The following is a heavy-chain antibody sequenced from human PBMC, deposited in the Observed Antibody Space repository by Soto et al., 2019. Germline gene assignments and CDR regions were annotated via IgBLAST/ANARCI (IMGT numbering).Heavy chain of an antibody. V-gene: IGHV1-69*06. D-gene: IGHD2-15*01. CDR2: IIPIFGTA. J-gene: IGHJ5*02. Sequence: SVKVSCKASGGTFSSYAISWVRQAPGQGLEWMGGIIPIFGTANYAQKFQGRVTITADKSTSTAYMELSSLRSEDTAVYYCASGIGYCSGGSCYFLDWFDPWGQGTLVTVSS. CDR1: GGTFSSYA. CDR3: ASGIGYCSGGSCYFLDWFDP.